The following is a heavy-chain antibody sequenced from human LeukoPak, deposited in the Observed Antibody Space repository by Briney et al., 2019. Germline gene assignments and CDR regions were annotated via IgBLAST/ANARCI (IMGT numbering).Heavy chain of an antibody. CDR3: ARKRRGYCSSTSCNLDY. CDR2: IYYSGST. V-gene: IGHV4-30-4*08. J-gene: IGHJ4*02. Sequence: SQTLSLTCTVSGGSISSGDYYWRWIRQPPGKGLEWIGYIYYSGSTYYNPSLKSRVTISVDTSKNQFSLKLSSVTAADTAVYYCARKRRGYCSSTSCNLDYWGQGTLVTVSS. CDR1: GGSISSGDYY. D-gene: IGHD2-2*01.